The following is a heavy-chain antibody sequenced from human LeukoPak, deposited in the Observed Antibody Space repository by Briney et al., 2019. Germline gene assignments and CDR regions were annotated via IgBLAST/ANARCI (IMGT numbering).Heavy chain of an antibody. J-gene: IGHJ4*02. CDR1: GYSFTSYW. CDR2: FYPGDSDT. D-gene: IGHD3-22*01. CDR3: ASSYYYDSSGIDY. Sequence: GESLKISCKGSGYSFTSYWIGWVRQMPGKGLEWMGIFYPGDSDTRYSPYFQGQVTISADKSTSTAYLQWSSRKASDTAMYYCASSYYYDSSGIDYWGQGTLVTVSS. V-gene: IGHV5-51*01.